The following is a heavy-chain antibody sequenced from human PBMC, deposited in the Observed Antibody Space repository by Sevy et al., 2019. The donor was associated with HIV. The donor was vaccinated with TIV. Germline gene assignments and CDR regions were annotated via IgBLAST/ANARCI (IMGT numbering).Heavy chain of an antibody. Sequence: GGSLRLSCAASGFTFSSYGMHWVRQAPGKGLEWVAVISYDGSNKYYADSVKGRFTISRDNSKNTLYLQMNSLRPEETAVYYCAKLLQEDTQTDYWGQGTLVTVSS. CDR1: GFTFSSYG. J-gene: IGHJ4*02. D-gene: IGHD2-15*01. V-gene: IGHV3-30*18. CDR2: ISYDGSNK. CDR3: AKLLQEDTQTDY.